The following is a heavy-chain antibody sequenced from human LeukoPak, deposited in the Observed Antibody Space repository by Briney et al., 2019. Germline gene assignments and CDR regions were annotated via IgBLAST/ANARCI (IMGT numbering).Heavy chain of an antibody. CDR1: GFTFSSYE. D-gene: IGHD2-2*01. Sequence: GGSLRLFCAASGFTFSSYEVNWVRQGPGKGLDWVSYISSSGSTIYYADSVKGRFTISRDNAKNSLYLQMNSLRAEDTAVYYCARGGYCSSTSCYVGTVDYWGQGTLVTVSS. V-gene: IGHV3-48*03. CDR3: ARGGYCSSTSCYVGTVDY. J-gene: IGHJ4*02. CDR2: ISSSGSTI.